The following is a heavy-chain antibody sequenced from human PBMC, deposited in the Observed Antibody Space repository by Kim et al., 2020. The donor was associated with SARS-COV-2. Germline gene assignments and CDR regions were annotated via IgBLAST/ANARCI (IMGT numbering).Heavy chain of an antibody. CDR2: INHSGST. V-gene: IGHV4-34*01. CDR1: GGSFSGYY. J-gene: IGHJ6*02. D-gene: IGHD3-10*01. CDR3: ARGWPGSMDV. Sequence: SETLSLTCAVYGGSFSGYYWSWIRQPPGKGLEWIGEINHSGSTNYNPSLKSRVTISVDTSKNQFSLKLSSVTAADTAVYYCARGWPGSMDVWGQGTTVT.